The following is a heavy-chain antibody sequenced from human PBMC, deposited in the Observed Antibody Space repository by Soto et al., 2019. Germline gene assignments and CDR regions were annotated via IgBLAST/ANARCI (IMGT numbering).Heavy chain of an antibody. CDR2: ILNDASGH. CDR3: ARDDDYPDNGFDY. Sequence: QVQLVESGGGLVQPGTSLRLSCAASGFTFSRHGMHWVRQTPGKGLEWLAVILNDASGHWYADSVKGRFTISRDNFEHTLYLQMNGLRLEDTAMYYCARDDDYPDNGFDYWAQGTLVTVSS. CDR1: GFTFSRHG. J-gene: IGHJ4*02. D-gene: IGHD4-17*01. V-gene: IGHV3-33*01.